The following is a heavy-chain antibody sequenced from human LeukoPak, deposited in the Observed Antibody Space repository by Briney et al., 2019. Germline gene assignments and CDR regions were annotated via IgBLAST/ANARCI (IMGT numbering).Heavy chain of an antibody. Sequence: GGSLRLSCAASGLTFAGLWMNWVRQAPGKGLEWVANINPAGSETYYVDSVKGRFTVSRDNARNSLYLQMNWLRGEDTAVYYCLAGGGYWGQGTLVSVSS. V-gene: IGHV3-7*01. D-gene: IGHD3-16*01. CDR3: LAGGGY. J-gene: IGHJ4*02. CDR2: INPAGSET. CDR1: GLTFAGLW.